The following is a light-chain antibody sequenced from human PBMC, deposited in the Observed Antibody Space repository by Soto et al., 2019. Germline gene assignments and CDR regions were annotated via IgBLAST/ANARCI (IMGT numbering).Light chain of an antibody. Sequence: IQLTQSPSSLSATVGDRVTITCRASQDISRALAWYQQKPGKAPNLLISPASNLRSGVPPRFSGSGSGTDFTLTINGLQPEDFATYWCQQLYGYPLTFGGGSKVEIK. V-gene: IGKV1-9*01. CDR3: QQLYGYPLT. CDR1: QDISRA. CDR2: PAS. J-gene: IGKJ4*01.